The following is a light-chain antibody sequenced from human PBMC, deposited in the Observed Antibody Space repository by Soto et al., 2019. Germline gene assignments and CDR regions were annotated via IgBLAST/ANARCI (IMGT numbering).Light chain of an antibody. CDR1: QSVSGSS. V-gene: IGKV3-20*01. CDR3: HQYGSFPHT. J-gene: IGKJ2*01. CDR2: GAS. Sequence: EIVLTQSPGTLSLSPGERATLSCRASQSVSGSSLAWYQHKPGQAPRLLIYGASSRATGIPDRFSGSGSGTDFTFIISRLEPEDFGIYYCHQYGSFPHTFGQGTELETK.